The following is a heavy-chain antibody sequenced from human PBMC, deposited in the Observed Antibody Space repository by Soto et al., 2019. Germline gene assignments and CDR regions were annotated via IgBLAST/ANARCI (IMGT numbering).Heavy chain of an antibody. CDR1: GFSLSTSGMC. Sequence: GSGPTLVNPTQTLTLTCTFSGFSLSTSGMCVSWIRQPPGKALEWLALIDWDDDKYYSTSLKTRLTISKDTSKNQVVLTMTNMDPVDTATYYCARSQLWFGELFDAFDIWGQGTMVTVSS. V-gene: IGHV2-70*01. D-gene: IGHD3-10*01. CDR3: ARSQLWFGELFDAFDI. J-gene: IGHJ3*02. CDR2: IDWDDDK.